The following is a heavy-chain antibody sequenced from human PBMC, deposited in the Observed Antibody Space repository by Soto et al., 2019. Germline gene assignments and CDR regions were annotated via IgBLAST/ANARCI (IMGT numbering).Heavy chain of an antibody. Sequence: EVQLLESGGGLVQHGGSLRLSCAASGFTFSSYAMSWVRQAPGKGLEWVSAISGSGGSTYYADSVKGRFTISRDNSKNTLYLQMTSLRAEDTAVYYCATKQAGSSGGSGYWGQGTLVTVSS. CDR3: ATKQAGSSGGSGY. V-gene: IGHV3-23*01. D-gene: IGHD3-22*01. CDR2: ISGSGGST. CDR1: GFTFSSYA. J-gene: IGHJ4*02.